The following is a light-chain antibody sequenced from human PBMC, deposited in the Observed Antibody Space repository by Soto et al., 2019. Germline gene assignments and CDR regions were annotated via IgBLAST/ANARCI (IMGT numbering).Light chain of an antibody. V-gene: IGKV1-9*01. Sequence: DIQMTQSPSSLSASVGDRITITCRASQSISRYLNWYQHKPGKAPKLLIYAASSLHSGVPSRFSGSGSGTEFTLTISSLQPEDFATYWCQQFHTYPRTFGQGTKVDI. CDR1: QSISRY. CDR2: AAS. J-gene: IGKJ1*01. CDR3: QQFHTYPRT.